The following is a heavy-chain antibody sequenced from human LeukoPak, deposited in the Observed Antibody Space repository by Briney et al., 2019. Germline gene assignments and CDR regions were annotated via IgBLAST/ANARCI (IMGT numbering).Heavy chain of an antibody. CDR2: VKDDGIST. D-gene: IGHD2-2*01. J-gene: IGHJ3*02. V-gene: IGHV3-74*01. Sequence: AGGSLRLSCAASGFTFTKFWMHWVRHAPGRGLVWVSRVKDDGISTLYADSVKGRFTISRDNAKNTLYLQMNSLRADDTALYYCATGPYAAFEMWGQGTMVTVSS. CDR1: GFTFTKFW. CDR3: ATGPYAAFEM.